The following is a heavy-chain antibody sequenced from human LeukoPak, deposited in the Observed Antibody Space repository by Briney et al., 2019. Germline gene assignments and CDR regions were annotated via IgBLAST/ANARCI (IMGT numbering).Heavy chain of an antibody. CDR2: INHSVGT. D-gene: IGHD6-19*01. J-gene: IGHJ4*02. V-gene: IGHV4-34*01. CDR1: SGSFSGYY. Sequence: PSETLSLTCSVYSGSFSGYYWSWIRQPPGKGLEWIGEINHSVGTNYNPSLKSRVTMSLDTSKNRFSLKLSSVTAADTAVYYCARNVIAVAGTYYFDYWGQGTLVTVSS. CDR3: ARNVIAVAGTYYFDY.